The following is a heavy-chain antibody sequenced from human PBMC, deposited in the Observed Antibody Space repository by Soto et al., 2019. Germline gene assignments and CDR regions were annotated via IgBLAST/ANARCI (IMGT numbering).Heavy chain of an antibody. Sequence: SETLSVTCAVHGRSLSGDYWCWIGQPPGKGLEWIGEINHSGSTNYNPSLKSRVTISVDTSKNQFSLKLSSVTAADTAVYYCARGAATGERQSAFDIWGQGTMVT. J-gene: IGHJ3*02. CDR1: GRSLSGDY. D-gene: IGHD2-15*01. CDR2: INHSGST. V-gene: IGHV4-34*01. CDR3: ARGAATGERQSAFDI.